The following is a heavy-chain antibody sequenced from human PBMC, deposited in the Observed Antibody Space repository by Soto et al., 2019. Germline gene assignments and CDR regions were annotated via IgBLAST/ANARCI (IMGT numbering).Heavy chain of an antibody. D-gene: IGHD1-1*01. CDR3: TTGPFIAADY. V-gene: IGHV3-23*01. J-gene: IGHJ4*02. Sequence: EVQLLESGGGLVQPGGSLRLSCAASGFPFRNFAMSWVRQAPGKGLEWVSVITSSGDSTYFADSVRGRFTISRDNSKNTLYLQVKSLRAEDTATYYCTTGPFIAADYWGQGTLVTVSS. CDR2: ITSSGDST. CDR1: GFPFRNFA.